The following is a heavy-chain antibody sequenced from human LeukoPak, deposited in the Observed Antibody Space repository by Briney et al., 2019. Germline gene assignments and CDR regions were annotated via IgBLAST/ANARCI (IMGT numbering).Heavy chain of an antibody. CDR3: ARQRGGGYWYFDL. V-gene: IGHV4-39*01. Sequence: PSETLSLTCTVSGASISSSSFYWGWIRQAPGKGLEWIGSIHYSGNTYYNPSLKSRVTISVDTSKNHFSLKLSSVTAADTAVYYCARQRGGGYWYFDLWGRGTLVTVSS. J-gene: IGHJ2*01. CDR1: GASISSSSFY. D-gene: IGHD2-15*01. CDR2: IHYSGNT.